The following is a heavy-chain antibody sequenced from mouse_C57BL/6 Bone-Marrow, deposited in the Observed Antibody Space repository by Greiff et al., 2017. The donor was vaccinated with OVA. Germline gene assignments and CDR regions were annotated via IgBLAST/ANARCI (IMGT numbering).Heavy chain of an antibody. V-gene: IGHV1-26*01. J-gene: IGHJ4*01. CDR3: ASGGYPYAMDY. Sequence: VQLQQSGPELVKPGASVKISCKASGYTFTDYYMNWVKQSHGKSLEWIGDINPNNGGTSYNQKFKGKATLTVDKSSSTAYMELRSLTSEDSAVYYCASGGYPYAMDYWGQGTSVTVSS. CDR1: GYTFTDYY. D-gene: IGHD3-1*01. CDR2: INPNNGGT.